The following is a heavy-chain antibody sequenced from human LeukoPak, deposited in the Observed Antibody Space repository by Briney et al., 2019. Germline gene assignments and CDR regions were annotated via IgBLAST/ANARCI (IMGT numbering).Heavy chain of an antibody. CDR1: GGSISSSSYY. J-gene: IGHJ6*03. D-gene: IGHD3-9*01. Sequence: PSETLSLTCTVSGGSISSSSYYWGWIRQPPGKGLEWIGSIYYSGSTNYNPSLKSRVTISVDTSKNQFSLKLSSVTAADTAVYYCARYSYDILTGYTPALRGYYYYYYMDVWGKGTTVTVSS. CDR2: IYYSGST. V-gene: IGHV4-39*07. CDR3: ARYSYDILTGYTPALRGYYYYYYMDV.